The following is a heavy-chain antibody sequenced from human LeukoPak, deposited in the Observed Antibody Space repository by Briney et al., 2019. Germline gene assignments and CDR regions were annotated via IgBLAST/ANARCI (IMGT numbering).Heavy chain of an antibody. CDR3: ATTMAAVAYYFDY. V-gene: IGHV3-15*01. D-gene: IGHD6-13*01. CDR2: IKSKTDGGTT. CDR1: GFTFTNAW. Sequence: PGGSLRLSCAASGFTFTNAWMSWVRQAPGKGLEWVGRIKSKTDGGTTDYAAPVKGRFTISRDDSKNALFLQMNSLRAIDTAVYYCATTMAAVAYYFDYWGQGALVTVSS. J-gene: IGHJ4*02.